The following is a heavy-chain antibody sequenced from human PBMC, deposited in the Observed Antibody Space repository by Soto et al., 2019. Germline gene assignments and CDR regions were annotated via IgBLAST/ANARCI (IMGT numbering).Heavy chain of an antibody. Sequence: QITLKESGPTLVKPTQTLTLTCTFSGFSLSTSGVCVGWIRQPPGKALEWLALIYWDDDKRYSPSLKSRLTITKDTSKNQVVLNMTNMDPVDTATYYCAHSSSLRYYYDSSGYYYRSFDYWGQGTLVTVSS. CDR1: GFSLSTSGVC. J-gene: IGHJ4*02. V-gene: IGHV2-5*02. D-gene: IGHD3-22*01. CDR3: AHSSSLRYYYDSSGYYYRSFDY. CDR2: IYWDDDK.